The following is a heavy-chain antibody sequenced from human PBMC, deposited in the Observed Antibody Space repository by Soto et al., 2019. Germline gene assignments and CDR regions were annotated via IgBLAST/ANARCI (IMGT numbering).Heavy chain of an antibody. CDR1: GGSFSGYY. Sequence: SETLSLTCAVYGGSFSGYYWSWIRQPPGKGLEWIGEINHSGSTNYNPSLKSRVTISVDTSKNQFSLKLSSVTAADTAVYYCARGKLCAFDIWGQGTMVTVSS. J-gene: IGHJ3*02. CDR3: ARGKLCAFDI. D-gene: IGHD2-15*01. CDR2: INHSGST. V-gene: IGHV4-34*01.